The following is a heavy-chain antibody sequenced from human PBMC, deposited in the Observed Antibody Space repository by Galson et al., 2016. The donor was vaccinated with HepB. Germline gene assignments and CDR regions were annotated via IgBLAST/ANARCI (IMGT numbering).Heavy chain of an antibody. CDR3: ARDRYAVSTGYYTGGYSYGMDV. D-gene: IGHD3-9*01. CDR2: ITSSRNYM. CDR1: GFSFSNYN. J-gene: IGHJ6*02. V-gene: IGHV3-21*01. Sequence: LRLSCAASGFSFSNYNMNWVRQAPGKGLEWVSSITSSRNYMYYADSVRGRFTISRDNAKNSLFLQMNSLRAEDTALYYCARDRYAVSTGYYTGGYSYGMDVWGQGTTVTVSS.